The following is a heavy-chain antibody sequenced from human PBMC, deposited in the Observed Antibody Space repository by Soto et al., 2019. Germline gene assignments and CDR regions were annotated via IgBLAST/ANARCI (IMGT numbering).Heavy chain of an antibody. CDR3: VRSMTGYYFDS. CDR1: GYTLTSYG. CDR2: IGTYTGDT. D-gene: IGHD3-9*01. Sequence: VQLVQSGGEVKKPGASVKVSCKASGYTLTSYGVSWVRQAPGHGLEWMGWIGTYTGDTNYAQKFQDRVTVTADTSTNTAYMELTRLKSDDTAVYYCVRSMTGYYFDSWGQGTLVTVSS. J-gene: IGHJ4*02. V-gene: IGHV1-18*01.